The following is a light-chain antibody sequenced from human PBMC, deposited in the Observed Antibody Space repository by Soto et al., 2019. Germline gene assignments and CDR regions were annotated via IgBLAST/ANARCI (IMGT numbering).Light chain of an antibody. V-gene: IGKV3D-15*01. CDR1: QSVSSN. Sequence: EIVMTQSPATLSVSPGERATLSCRASQSVSSNLAWYQQKPGQAPRLLIYGASTRATVIPARFRGSGSGTEFTLTISSLQSEDFAVYYCQQYNNWPQTFGQGTKVEIK. J-gene: IGKJ1*01. CDR2: GAS. CDR3: QQYNNWPQT.